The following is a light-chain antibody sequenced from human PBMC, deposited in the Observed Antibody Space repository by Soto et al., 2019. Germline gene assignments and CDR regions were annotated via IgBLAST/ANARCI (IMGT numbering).Light chain of an antibody. CDR1: QSVSRGY. V-gene: IGKV3-20*01. J-gene: IGKJ2*01. CDR2: GAS. CDR3: QQYGISQNT. Sequence: ETVMTQSPGTLYLSPGERATLSCSASQSVSRGYLAWYQQKPGQAPRLLIFGASNRATGIPDRFTGSGSGTDFTLTISRLEPEDFAVYYCQQYGISQNTFGQGTKLEIK.